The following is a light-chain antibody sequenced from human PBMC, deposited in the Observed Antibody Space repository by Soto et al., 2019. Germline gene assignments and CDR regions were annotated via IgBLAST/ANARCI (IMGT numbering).Light chain of an antibody. J-gene: IGKJ3*01. Sequence: IVLTQSPGTLSVSPGERVILSCRASQTLRNKLAWYQQKPGQAPRLLIYGGFTRATGIPARFSGSWSGTEFTLTIDSLQSEYCAIYYGQQHNAWHLTCGPGTKLDLK. CDR2: GGF. CDR1: QTLRNK. V-gene: IGKV3-15*01. CDR3: QQHNAWHLT.